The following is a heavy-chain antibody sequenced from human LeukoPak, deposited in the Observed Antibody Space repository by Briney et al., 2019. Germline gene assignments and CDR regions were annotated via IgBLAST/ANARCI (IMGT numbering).Heavy chain of an antibody. J-gene: IGHJ5*02. CDR1: GGTFSSYA. CDR3: ARDHLSWFDP. CDR2: IIPIFGTA. V-gene: IGHV1-69*05. Sequence: SVKVSCKASGGTFSSYAISWVRQAPGQGLEWMGGIIPIFGTANYAQKFQGRVTITTDESTSAAYMELSSLRSEDTAVYYCARDHLSWFDPWGQGTLVTVSS.